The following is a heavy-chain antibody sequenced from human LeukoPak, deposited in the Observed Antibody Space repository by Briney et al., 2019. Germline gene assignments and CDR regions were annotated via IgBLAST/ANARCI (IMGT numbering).Heavy chain of an antibody. CDR3: ASTVSGFGELNY. V-gene: IGHV3-66*02. CDR2: IYSGGST. J-gene: IGHJ4*02. D-gene: IGHD3-10*01. CDR1: GFTVSSNY. Sequence: GGSLRLSCAASGFTVSSNYVTWVRQAPGKGLEWVSVIYSGGSTYYADSVKGRFTISRDNSKNTLYLQMNSLRAEDTAVYYCASTVSGFGELNYWGQGTLVTVSS.